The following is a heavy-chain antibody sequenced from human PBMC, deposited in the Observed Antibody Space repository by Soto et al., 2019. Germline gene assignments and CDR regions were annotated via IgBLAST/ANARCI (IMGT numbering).Heavy chain of an antibody. V-gene: IGHV4-59*01. Sequence: QVQLQESGPGLVKPSETLSLTCTVSGGSIRSSYWSWVRQPPGKGLEWIGYFYHTGATNSNPSLKSRVTISADTSKNLLSLKVVSVTPSDTAVYFCARDMSGGSSWYEFDSWGPGTLVTVSS. CDR3: ARDMSGGSSWYEFDS. CDR1: GGSIRSSY. CDR2: FYHTGAT. D-gene: IGHD6-13*01. J-gene: IGHJ4*02.